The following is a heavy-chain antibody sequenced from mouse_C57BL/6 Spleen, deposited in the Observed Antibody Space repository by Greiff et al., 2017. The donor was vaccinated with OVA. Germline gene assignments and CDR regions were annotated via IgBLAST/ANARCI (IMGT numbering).Heavy chain of an antibody. D-gene: IGHD1-1*01. CDR3: ARTHLYGSSYEYAMDY. V-gene: IGHV2-2*01. CDR2: IWSGGST. J-gene: IGHJ4*01. Sequence: QVQLQQSGPGLVQPSQSLSITCTVSGFSLTSYGVHWVRQSPGKGLEWLGVIWSGGSTDYNADFISRRSISKDNSKSQAFFKMNSLQADDTAIYYGARTHLYGSSYEYAMDYWGQGTSVTVSS. CDR1: GFSLTSYG.